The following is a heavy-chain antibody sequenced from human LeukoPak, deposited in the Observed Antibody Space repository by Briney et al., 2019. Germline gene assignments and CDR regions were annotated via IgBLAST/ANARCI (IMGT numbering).Heavy chain of an antibody. CDR3: ARLGSSSWNNWFDP. J-gene: IGHJ5*02. CDR1: GFTFGSYS. Sequence: GGSLRLSCAASGFTFGSYSMNWVRQAPGKGLEWVSSISSSSSYIYYADSVKGRFTISRDNAKNSLYLQMNSLRAEDTAVYYCARLGSSSWNNWFDPWGQGTLVTVSS. V-gene: IGHV3-21*01. CDR2: ISSSSSYI. D-gene: IGHD6-13*01.